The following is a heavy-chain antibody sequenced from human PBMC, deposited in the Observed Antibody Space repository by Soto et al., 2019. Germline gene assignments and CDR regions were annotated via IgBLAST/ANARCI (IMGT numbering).Heavy chain of an antibody. CDR3: AMGLAAAGPLDY. D-gene: IGHD6-13*01. V-gene: IGHV3-23*01. Sequence: VQLLESGGGLAQPGGSLRLSCAASGFTFSTSAMSWVRQAPGKGLEWVSDISGSGGTPYYADSVKGRFTISRDNSKNTLYLVLNSLRAEDTAVYYCAMGLAAAGPLDYWGQGTLVTVSS. J-gene: IGHJ4*02. CDR1: GFTFSTSA. CDR2: ISGSGGTP.